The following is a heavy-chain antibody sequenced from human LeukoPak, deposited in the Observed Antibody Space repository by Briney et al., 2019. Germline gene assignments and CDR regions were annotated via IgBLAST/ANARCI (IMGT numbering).Heavy chain of an antibody. J-gene: IGHJ3*02. CDR1: GGSISSYY. Sequence: SETLSLTCTVSGGSISSYYWSWIRQPAGKGLEWIGSIYYSGSTYYNPSLKSRVTISVDTSKNQFSLKLSSVTAADTAVYYCARHYYYDSSGPDAFDIWGQGTMVTVSS. V-gene: IGHV4-59*08. CDR3: ARHYYYDSSGPDAFDI. D-gene: IGHD3-22*01. CDR2: IYYSGST.